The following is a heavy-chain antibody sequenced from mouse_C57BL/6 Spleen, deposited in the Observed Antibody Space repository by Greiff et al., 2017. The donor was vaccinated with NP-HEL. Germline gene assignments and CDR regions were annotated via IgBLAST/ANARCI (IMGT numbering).Heavy chain of an antibody. CDR2: ISDGGSYT. Sequence: EVKLVESGGGLVKPGGSLKLSCAASGFTFSSYAMSWVRQTPEKRLEWVATISDGGSYTYYPDNVKGRFTISRDNAKNNLYLQMSHLKSEDTAMYYCARKGGLRLAMDYWGQGTSVTVSS. CDR3: ARKGGLRLAMDY. V-gene: IGHV5-4*03. J-gene: IGHJ4*01. D-gene: IGHD2-2*01. CDR1: GFTFSSYA.